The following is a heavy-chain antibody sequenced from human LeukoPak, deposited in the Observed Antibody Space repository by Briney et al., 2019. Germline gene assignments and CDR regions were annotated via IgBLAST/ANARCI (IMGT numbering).Heavy chain of an antibody. CDR3: AREGGYSYGYNYYYGMDV. CDR1: GGTFSSYA. J-gene: IGHJ6*02. D-gene: IGHD5-18*01. Sequence: SVKVSCKASGGTFSSYAISWVRQAPGQGLEWMGRIIPILGIANYAQKLQGRVTIIADKTTNSAYMELSSLRSEDTAVYYCAREGGYSYGYNYYYGMDVWGQGTTVTVSS. CDR2: IIPILGIA. V-gene: IGHV1-69*04.